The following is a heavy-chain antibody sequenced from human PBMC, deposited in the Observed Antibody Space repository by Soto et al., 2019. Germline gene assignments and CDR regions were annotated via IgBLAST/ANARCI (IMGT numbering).Heavy chain of an antibody. CDR3: AXGLDYDFWSCYIYGMDV. CDR1: GYTFTSFD. D-gene: IGHD3-3*01. V-gene: IGHV1-8*01. CDR2: MNPNSGNT. J-gene: IGHJ6*02. Sequence: ASVKVSCKASGYTFTSFDINWVRQASGQGLEWMGWMNPNSGNTGYAQKFQGRVTMTRNTSISTAYMELSSLRSEDTAVYYCAXGLDYDFWSCYIYGMDVWGQGTTVTVSS.